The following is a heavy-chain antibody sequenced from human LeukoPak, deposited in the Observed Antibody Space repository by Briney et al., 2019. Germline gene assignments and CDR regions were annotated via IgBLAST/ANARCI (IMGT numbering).Heavy chain of an antibody. V-gene: IGHV3-48*03. D-gene: IGHD2-15*01. Sequence: GGSLRLSCAASGFTFSSYEMNWVRQAPGKGLEWVSYISSSGSTIYYADSVKGRFTISRDNAKNSLYLQMNGLRAEDTAVYYCARADCSGGSCYNGMDVWGQGTTVTVSS. CDR1: GFTFSSYE. CDR2: ISSSGSTI. CDR3: ARADCSGGSCYNGMDV. J-gene: IGHJ6*02.